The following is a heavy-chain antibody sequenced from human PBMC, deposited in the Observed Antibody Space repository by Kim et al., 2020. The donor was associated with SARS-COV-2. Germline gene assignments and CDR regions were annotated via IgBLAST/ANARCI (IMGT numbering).Heavy chain of an antibody. CDR3: ARGLGGSIEVVPAAIPTWYYYGIDV. Sequence: SVKVSCKASGGTFSSYAISWVRQAPGQGLEWMGGIIPIFGTANYAQKFQGRVTITADESTSTAYMELSSLRSEDTAVYYCARGLGGSIEVVPAAIPTWYYYGIDVWGQGTTVTVSS. CDR1: GGTFSSYA. V-gene: IGHV1-69*13. J-gene: IGHJ6*02. D-gene: IGHD2-2*02. CDR2: IIPIFGTA.